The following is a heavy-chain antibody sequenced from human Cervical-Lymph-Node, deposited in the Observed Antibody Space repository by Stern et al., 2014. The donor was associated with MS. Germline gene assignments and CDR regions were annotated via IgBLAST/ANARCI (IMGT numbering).Heavy chain of an antibody. CDR1: GYSFTIYY. Sequence: VQLGQSGAEVKKPGESLKISCKLSGYSFTIYYIALVRQMPGKGLEWMGVIYPYDSATTYSPSFQGQVTISADKSIPTAYLQWSSMRASDTAMYYCARHVQGFDYWGQGTLVTVSS. J-gene: IGHJ4*02. CDR3: ARHVQGFDY. CDR2: IYPYDSAT. V-gene: IGHV5-51*01.